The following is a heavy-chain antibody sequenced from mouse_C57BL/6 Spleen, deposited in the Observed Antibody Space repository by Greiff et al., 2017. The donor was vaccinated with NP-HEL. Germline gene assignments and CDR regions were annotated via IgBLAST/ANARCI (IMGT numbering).Heavy chain of an antibody. D-gene: IGHD6-1*01. CDR3: ARGLQEYYYAMDY. V-gene: IGHV1-50*01. J-gene: IGHJ4*01. Sequence: VQLQQPGAELVKPGASVKLSCKASGYTFTSYWMQWVKQRPGQGLEWIGEIDPSDSYTNYNQKFKGKATLTVDTSSSTAYMQLSSLTSEDSAVYYCARGLQEYYYAMDYWGQGTSVTVSS. CDR2: IDPSDSYT. CDR1: GYTFTSYW.